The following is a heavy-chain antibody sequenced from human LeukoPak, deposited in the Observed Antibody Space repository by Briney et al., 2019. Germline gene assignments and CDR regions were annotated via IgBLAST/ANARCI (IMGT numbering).Heavy chain of an antibody. CDR1: GGSISSGGYY. CDR2: IYHSGST. D-gene: IGHD3-3*01. Sequence: SQTLSLTCTVSGGSISSGGYYWSWIRQPPGKGLEWIGYIYHSGSTYYNPSLKSRVTISVDRSKNQFSLKLSSVTAADTAVYYCARENTIFGVVIRGNYFDYWGQGTLVTVSS. CDR3: ARENTIFGVVIRGNYFDY. V-gene: IGHV4-30-2*01. J-gene: IGHJ4*02.